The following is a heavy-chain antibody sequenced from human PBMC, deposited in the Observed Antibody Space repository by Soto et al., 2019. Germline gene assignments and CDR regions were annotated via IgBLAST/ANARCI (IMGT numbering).Heavy chain of an antibody. V-gene: IGHV4-31*03. D-gene: IGHD6-13*01. CDR1: GGSISSGGYY. Sequence: ASETLSLTCTVSGGSISSGGYYWSWIRQHPGKGLEWIGYIYYSGSTYYNPSLKSRVTISVDTSKNQFSLKLSSVTAADTAVYYCARTARYSSSWYQVGWFDPWGQGTLVTVSS. CDR2: IYYSGST. CDR3: ARTARYSSSWYQVGWFDP. J-gene: IGHJ5*02.